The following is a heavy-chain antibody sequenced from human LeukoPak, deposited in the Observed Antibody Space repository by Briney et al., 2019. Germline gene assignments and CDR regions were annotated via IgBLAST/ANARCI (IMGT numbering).Heavy chain of an antibody. J-gene: IGHJ3*02. Sequence: ASVKVSCKASGYTFTSYFIHWVRQAPGQGLEWMGLINPTSGGTSYAQKFQGRVTMTRDTSTSTVYMELRSLRSDDTAVYYCARATGTWGHDGFDIWGQGTMVAVSS. V-gene: IGHV1-46*01. D-gene: IGHD3-16*01. CDR3: ARATGTWGHDGFDI. CDR1: GYTFTSYF. CDR2: INPTSGGT.